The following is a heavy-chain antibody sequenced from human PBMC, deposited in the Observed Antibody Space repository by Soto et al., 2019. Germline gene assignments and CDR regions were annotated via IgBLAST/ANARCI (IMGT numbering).Heavy chain of an antibody. CDR1: GFTFSSYG. CDR2: IYDGSNK. V-gene: IGHV3-30*18. CDR3: AKEVWSGPMDV. J-gene: IGHJ6*02. Sequence: QVQLVESGGGLVQPGRSLRLSCAASGFTFSSYGMHWVRQAPGKGLEWVAVIYDGSNKYYADSVKGRFTISRDNSKNTLYLQMDSLRAEYTAVDYCAKEVWSGPMDVWGQGTTVTVSS. D-gene: IGHD3-3*01.